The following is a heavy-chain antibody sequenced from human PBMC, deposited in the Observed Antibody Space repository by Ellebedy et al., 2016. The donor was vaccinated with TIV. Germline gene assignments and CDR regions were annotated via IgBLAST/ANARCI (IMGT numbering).Heavy chain of an antibody. Sequence: MPSETLSLTCTVSGGSISSGGYYWSWIRQPPGKGLEWIGYIYYSGSTDYNPSLKSRVTISVDTSKNQFSLKLSSVTAADTAVYYCARDHGDYWYFDLWGRGTLVTVSS. CDR2: IYYSGST. J-gene: IGHJ2*01. D-gene: IGHD4-17*01. V-gene: IGHV4-61*08. CDR1: GGSISSGGYY. CDR3: ARDHGDYWYFDL.